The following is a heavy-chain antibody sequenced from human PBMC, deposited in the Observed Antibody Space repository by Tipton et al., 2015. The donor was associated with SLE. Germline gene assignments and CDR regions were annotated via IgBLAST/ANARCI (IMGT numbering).Heavy chain of an antibody. Sequence: QSGPEVKKPGASVKVSCKASGYTFMRYGISWVRQAPGQGLEWMGWISAYNGDTNYAQKFQARVTMTTDKSTSTADMELRSLRSDDTAVYYCARDSGFVAGRRGADYWGQGTLLTVSS. D-gene: IGHD6-6*01. V-gene: IGHV1-18*01. CDR3: ARDSGFVAGRRGADY. CDR1: GYTFMRYG. CDR2: ISAYNGDT. J-gene: IGHJ4*02.